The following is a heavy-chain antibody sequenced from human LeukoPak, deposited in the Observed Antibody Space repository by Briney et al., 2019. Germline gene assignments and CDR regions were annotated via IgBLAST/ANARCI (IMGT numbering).Heavy chain of an antibody. CDR1: GGSFSSGSYY. D-gene: IGHD6-19*01. Sequence: PSETLSLTCTVSGGSFSSGSYYWSWIRQPPGKGLEWIGYIYYSGSTNYNPSLKSRVTISVDTSKNQFSLKLSSVTAADTAVYYCARQELRIAVPRGYFDYWGQGTLVTVSS. CDR3: ARQELRIAVPRGYFDY. J-gene: IGHJ4*02. V-gene: IGHV4-61*01. CDR2: IYYSGST.